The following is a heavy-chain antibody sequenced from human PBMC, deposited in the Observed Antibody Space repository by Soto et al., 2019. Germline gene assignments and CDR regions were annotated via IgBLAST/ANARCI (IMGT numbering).Heavy chain of an antibody. Sequence: ASVKVACKASGYTVTSYGISWVRQAPGQGLEWMGWISAYNGNTNYAQKLQGRVTMTTDTSTSTAYMELRSLRSDDTAVYYCARGVGSGSYYNQYNWFDPWGQGTLVTVSS. CDR3: ARGVGSGSYYNQYNWFDP. CDR1: GYTVTSYG. J-gene: IGHJ5*02. CDR2: ISAYNGNT. V-gene: IGHV1-18*01. D-gene: IGHD3-10*01.